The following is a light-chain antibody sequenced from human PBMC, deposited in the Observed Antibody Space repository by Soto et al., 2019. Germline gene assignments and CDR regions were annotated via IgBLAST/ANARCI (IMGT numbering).Light chain of an antibody. V-gene: IGKV3-15*01. CDR1: QSVSSN. Sequence: EIVMTQSPATLSVSPGERATLSCRASQSVSSNLAWYQQKPGQAPRLLIYGASTRATGIPARFSGSGSGTECTLTISSLQSVDFAVYYCQQYNNWPQTFGQGTKLEIK. CDR2: GAS. CDR3: QQYNNWPQT. J-gene: IGKJ2*01.